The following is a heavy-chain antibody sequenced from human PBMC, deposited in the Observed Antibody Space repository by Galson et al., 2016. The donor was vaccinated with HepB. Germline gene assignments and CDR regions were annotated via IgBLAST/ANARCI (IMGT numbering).Heavy chain of an antibody. J-gene: IGHJ4*02. CDR1: GYTFTGYY. CDR2: INPGAGST. D-gene: IGHD3-3*01. Sequence: SVKVSCKASGYTFTGYYIHWLRQAPGQGLEWVGIINPGAGSTNYAQKFQGRVTMTRDTSTSTVHTELSSLTSDDTAVYYCATSDLGYDYWSWSYWGQGTLVTVSS. CDR3: ATSDLGYDYWSWSY. V-gene: IGHV1-46*01.